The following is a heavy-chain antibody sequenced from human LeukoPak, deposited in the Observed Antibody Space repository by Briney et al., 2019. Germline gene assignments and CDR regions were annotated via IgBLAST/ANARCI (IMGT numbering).Heavy chain of an antibody. V-gene: IGHV5-51*01. J-gene: IGHJ4*02. CDR1: GYSFPSYW. CDR2: IYPGDSDT. CDR3: ARLIVGATRYFDY. Sequence: GESLKISCKGSGYSFPSYWIGWVRQLPGKGLEWMGIIYPGDSDTRYSPSLQGQVTISADKSISTAYLQWSSLKASDTAMYYCARLIVGATRYFDYWGQGTLVTVSS. D-gene: IGHD1-26*01.